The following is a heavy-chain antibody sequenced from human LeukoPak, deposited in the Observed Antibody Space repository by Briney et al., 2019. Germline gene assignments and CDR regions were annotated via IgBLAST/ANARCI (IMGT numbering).Heavy chain of an antibody. CDR1: GGSISSSSYY. Sequence: PSETLSLTCSVSGGSISSSSYYWGWIRQPPGKGLEWIGSISYSGGPYYNPSLKSRVTISVDTSKNQFSLKLSSVTAADTAVYYCARGQRGYDSSGYYYDYWGQGTLVTVSS. CDR3: ARGQRGYDSSGYYYDY. J-gene: IGHJ4*02. V-gene: IGHV4-39*07. CDR2: ISYSGGP. D-gene: IGHD3-22*01.